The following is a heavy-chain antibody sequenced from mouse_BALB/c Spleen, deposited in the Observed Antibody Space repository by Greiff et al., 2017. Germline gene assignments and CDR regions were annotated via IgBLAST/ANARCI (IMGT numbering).Heavy chain of an antibody. J-gene: IGHJ4*01. CDR3: AYYGSSYYAMDY. V-gene: IGHV1-63*02. D-gene: IGHD1-1*01. Sequence: QVQLKESGAELVRPGTSVKISCKASGYTFTNYWLGWVKQRPEHGLEWIGDIYPGGGYTNYNEKFKGKATLTADTSSSTAYMQLSSLTSEDSAVYYCAYYGSSYYAMDYWGQGTSVTVSS. CDR2: IYPGGGYT. CDR1: GYTFTNYW.